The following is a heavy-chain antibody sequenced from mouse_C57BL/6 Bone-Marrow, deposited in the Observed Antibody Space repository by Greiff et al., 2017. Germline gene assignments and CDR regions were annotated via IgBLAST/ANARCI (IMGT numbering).Heavy chain of an antibody. Sequence: QVQLQQPGAELVKPGASVKLSCKASCYTFTSYWMHWVKQRPGRGLEWIGRIDPNSGGTKYNEKFQSKATLTVDKPSSTAYMQLSSLTSEDSAVYYCARPPYDGYGAWFAYWGQGTLVTVSA. V-gene: IGHV1-72*01. CDR2: IDPNSGGT. D-gene: IGHD2-3*01. CDR1: CYTFTSYW. CDR3: ARPPYDGYGAWFAY. J-gene: IGHJ3*01.